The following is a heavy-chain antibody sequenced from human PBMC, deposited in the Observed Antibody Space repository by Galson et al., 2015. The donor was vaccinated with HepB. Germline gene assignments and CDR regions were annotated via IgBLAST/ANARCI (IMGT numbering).Heavy chain of an antibody. CDR3: AGEWKVYEMGFYFGMDV. D-gene: IGHD2-8*01. CDR1: GDSISSGGWY. V-gene: IGHV4-31*03. CDR2: IFYSGAT. J-gene: IGHJ6*02. Sequence: TLSLTCTVSGDSISSGGWYWTWIRQRPGKGLEWIGYIFYSGATYYNPSLRSRATISIDTSKSQFHLKLSSVTAADTAVYYCAGEWKVYEMGFYFGMDVWGQGTTVTVSS.